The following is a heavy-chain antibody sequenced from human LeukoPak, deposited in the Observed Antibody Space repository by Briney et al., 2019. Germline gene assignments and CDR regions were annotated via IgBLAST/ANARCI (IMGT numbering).Heavy chain of an antibody. CDR1: GFTFSVYE. D-gene: IGHD6-25*01. CDR3: ARELVAAGDY. J-gene: IGHJ4*02. V-gene: IGHV3-48*03. CDR2: ISSSGSTI. Sequence: GGSLRLSCAASGFTFSVYEMHWVRQAPGKGLEWLSYISSSGSTIYYADSVKGRFTISRDNSKNSLNLQMNSLRVEDTAVYYCARELVAAGDYWGEGTLVTVS.